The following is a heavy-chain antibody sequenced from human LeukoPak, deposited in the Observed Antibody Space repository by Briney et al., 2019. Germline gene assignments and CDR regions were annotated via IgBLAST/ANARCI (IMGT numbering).Heavy chain of an antibody. CDR1: GGSFSGYY. V-gene: IGHV4-34*01. Sequence: PSETLSLTCAVYGGSFSGYYWSWIRQPLGKGLEWIGEINHSGSTNYNPSLKSRVTISVDTSKNQFSLKLSSVTAADTAVYYCARVWYYYDSSGYYYVGVSDAFDIWGQGTMVTVSS. CDR3: ARVWYYYDSSGYYYVGVSDAFDI. CDR2: INHSGST. D-gene: IGHD3-22*01. J-gene: IGHJ3*02.